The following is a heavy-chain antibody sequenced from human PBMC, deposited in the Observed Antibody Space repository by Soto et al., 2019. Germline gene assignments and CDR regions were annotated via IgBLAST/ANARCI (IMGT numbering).Heavy chain of an antibody. D-gene: IGHD3-22*01. Sequence: EVQLLESGGGLVQPGGSLRLSCAASGFTFSSYAMSWVRQAPGKGLEWVSAISGSGGSTYYADSVKGRFTISRDNSKNTLYLQMNILRAEDTAVYYCAKDVKVVVSHFDAFDIWGQGTMVTVSS. J-gene: IGHJ3*02. CDR3: AKDVKVVVSHFDAFDI. V-gene: IGHV3-23*01. CDR1: GFTFSSYA. CDR2: ISGSGGST.